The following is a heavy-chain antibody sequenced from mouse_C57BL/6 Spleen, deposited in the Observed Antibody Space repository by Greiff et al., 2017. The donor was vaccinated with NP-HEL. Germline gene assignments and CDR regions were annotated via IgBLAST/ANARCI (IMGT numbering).Heavy chain of an antibody. Sequence: EVKLVESGGGLVKPGGSLKLSCAASGFTFSDYGMHWVRQAPEKGLEWVAYISSGSSTIYYADTVKGRFTISRDNAKNTLFLQMTSLRSEDTAMYDCATTVVATDWYFDVWGTGTTVTVSS. CDR2: ISSGSSTI. CDR3: ATTVVATDWYFDV. V-gene: IGHV5-17*01. D-gene: IGHD1-1*01. CDR1: GFTFSDYG. J-gene: IGHJ1*03.